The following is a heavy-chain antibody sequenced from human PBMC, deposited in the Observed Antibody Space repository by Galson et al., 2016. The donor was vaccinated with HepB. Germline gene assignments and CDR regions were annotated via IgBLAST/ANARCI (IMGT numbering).Heavy chain of an antibody. J-gene: IGHJ6*02. CDR3: AQFCSTTSCYEAGYYPGMDV. CDR2: IIPIFGTT. D-gene: IGHD2-2*01. V-gene: IGHV1-69*13. Sequence: SVKVSCKASGGTFSSYTISWVRQAPGQGLEWMGGIIPIFGTTNYAQKFQVRVTVTADESPSTAYIDLTRLTSEDTAVYYCAQFCSTTSCYEAGYYPGMDVWGQGTTVTVSS. CDR1: GGTFSSYT.